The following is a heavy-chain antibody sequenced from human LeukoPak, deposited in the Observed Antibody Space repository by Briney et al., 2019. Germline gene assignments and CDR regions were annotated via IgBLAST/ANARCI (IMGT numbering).Heavy chain of an antibody. D-gene: IGHD2-2*01. Sequence: GGSLRLSCAASGFTFSSYAMHWVRQAPGKGLEWVAAISYDGSNKYSADSVKGRFTISRDNSKNTLYLQMNSLRAEDTAVYYCARAEYVSQSGDYWGQGTLVTVSS. V-gene: IGHV3-30*04. J-gene: IGHJ4*02. CDR1: GFTFSSYA. CDR3: ARAEYVSQSGDY. CDR2: ISYDGSNK.